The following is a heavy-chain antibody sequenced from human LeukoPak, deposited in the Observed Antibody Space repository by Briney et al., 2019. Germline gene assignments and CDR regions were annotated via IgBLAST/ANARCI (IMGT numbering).Heavy chain of an antibody. CDR3: AKSSYSIFDY. CDR1: GGSISSYY. D-gene: IGHD5-18*01. V-gene: IGHV4-59*08. J-gene: IGHJ4*02. CDR2: IYYSGST. Sequence: SETLSLTCTVSGGSISSYYWSWIRQPPGKGLEWIANIYYSGSTNYNPSLKSRVTISVDTSKNQFSLKLSSVTAADTAVYYCAKSSYSIFDYWGQGTLVTVSS.